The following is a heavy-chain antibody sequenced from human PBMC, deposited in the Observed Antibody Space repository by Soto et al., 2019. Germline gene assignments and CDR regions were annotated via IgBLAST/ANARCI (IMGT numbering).Heavy chain of an antibody. D-gene: IGHD2-15*01. CDR3: ARDTTPEYCICVSFYPTTPPFDY. CDR2: IWYDGSNK. Sequence: GGSLRLSCAASGFTFSSYGMHWVRQAPGKGLEWVAVIWYDGSNKYYADSVKGRFTISRDNSKNTLYLQMNSLRAEDTAVYYCARDTTPEYCICVSFYPTTPPFDYSGPALLVTL. J-gene: IGHJ4*02. CDR1: GFTFSSYG. V-gene: IGHV3-33*01.